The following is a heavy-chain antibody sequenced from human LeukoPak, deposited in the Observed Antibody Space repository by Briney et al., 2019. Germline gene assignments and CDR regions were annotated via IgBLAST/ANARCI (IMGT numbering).Heavy chain of an antibody. J-gene: IGHJ4*02. V-gene: IGHV1-2*02. Sequence: ASVKVSCKASGYTFTSYYMHWVRQAPGQGLEWMGWINPKSGGTNYVPKFQGRVTMTRDTSISTVYMEMTGLRSDDTAVFYCAREMTGIVGRTQSGDHWGQGTLVTVSS. CDR2: INPKSGGT. D-gene: IGHD1-26*01. CDR3: AREMTGIVGRTQSGDH. CDR1: GYTFTSYY.